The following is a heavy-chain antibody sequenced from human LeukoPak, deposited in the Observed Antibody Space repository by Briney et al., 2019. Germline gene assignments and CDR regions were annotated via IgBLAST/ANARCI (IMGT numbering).Heavy chain of an antibody. Sequence: GGSLRLSCSASGFAFSVYAMSWLRQPPGKGLEWVSTINANSGTTSYAASVRGRFTISRDNSKNTLSLQMNSLRAEDTAVYYCVKRSPSGTFYFDYWGQGTLVTVSS. D-gene: IGHD1-26*01. CDR1: GFAFSVYA. CDR3: VKRSPSGTFYFDY. CDR2: INANSGTT. V-gene: IGHV3-23*01. J-gene: IGHJ4*02.